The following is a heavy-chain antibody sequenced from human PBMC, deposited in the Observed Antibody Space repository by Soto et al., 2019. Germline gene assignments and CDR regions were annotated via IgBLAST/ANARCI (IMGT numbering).Heavy chain of an antibody. CDR3: ASLGVRGWHAAFDI. D-gene: IGHD2-8*01. Sequence: QVQLQESRPGLVKPSETLSLTCTVSGGSISDSYWSWIRQPPGKGLEWIGYIYYSARTNYNPSLTTRATMSVDTSKNQFPPTLSSVTAADTAVYYCASLGVRGWHAAFDIWGQATMVTVSS. CDR1: GGSISDSY. J-gene: IGHJ3*02. V-gene: IGHV4-59*01. CDR2: IYYSART.